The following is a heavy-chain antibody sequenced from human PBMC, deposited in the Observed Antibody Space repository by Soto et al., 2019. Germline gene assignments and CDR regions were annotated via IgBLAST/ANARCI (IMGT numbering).Heavy chain of an antibody. CDR3: ARERHRYTLFGVVSYGEEFDF. V-gene: IGHV3-21*01. Sequence: EVQLVESGGGLVKPGGSLRLSCAASGFTFSSYSMNWVRQAPGQGLAWVSSISTSSSYIYYTDSVKGRFTISRDNAKDSLYLQMNSLRGDDTAVYYCARERHRYTLFGVVSYGEEFDFWGQGTLVTVSS. CDR1: GFTFSSYS. J-gene: IGHJ4*02. D-gene: IGHD3-3*01. CDR2: ISTSSSYI.